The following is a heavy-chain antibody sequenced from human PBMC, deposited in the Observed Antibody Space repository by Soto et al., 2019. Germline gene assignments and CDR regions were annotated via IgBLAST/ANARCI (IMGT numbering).Heavy chain of an antibody. J-gene: IGHJ3*01. Sequence: EVQLLESGGRLVQPGGSLRLSWAASGFTFGNYGMNWVRQAPWKGLEWVSGISGGGGSTSYSDSAKGRFTISRDPPKNIVYLEVNGLRAGDTAVYYCAKGFFVVVTVLRPDDAFDVWGQGTLVTVSS. V-gene: IGHV3-23*01. CDR2: ISGGGGST. CDR3: AKGFFVVVTVLRPDDAFDV. D-gene: IGHD2-21*02. CDR1: GFTFGNYG.